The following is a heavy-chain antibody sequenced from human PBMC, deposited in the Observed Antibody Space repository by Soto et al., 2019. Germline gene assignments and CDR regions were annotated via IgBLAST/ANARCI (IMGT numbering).Heavy chain of an antibody. V-gene: IGHV1-69*01. CDR3: ATSVGIAPTGEDGMDV. J-gene: IGHJ6*02. CDR1: GGTVSIYG. Sequence: QVQLVQSGAEVKKTRSSVKVSCKASGGTVSIYGFSWVRQAPGQGPEWIGGIIPILTTPNYAQKFQGRVTIVADESTTTVYMELSSLKFEDTAVYYCATSVGIAPTGEDGMDVWGQGTSVTVSS. CDR2: IIPILTTP. D-gene: IGHD2-8*02.